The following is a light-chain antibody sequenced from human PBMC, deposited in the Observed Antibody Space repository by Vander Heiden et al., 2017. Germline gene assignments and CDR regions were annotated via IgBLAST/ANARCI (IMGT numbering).Light chain of an antibody. CDR3: QQYGSSPLT. J-gene: IGKJ4*01. CDR2: GAS. V-gene: IGKV3-20*01. Sequence: ELVLTHSPGTQSVSPGERATLSCRASQSVSISYLDCNQQKPGQAPRLLIYGASSRATGSPHRCSGSGAGTDVTLTISRLGPEDFAVYYCQQYGSSPLTFGGGTKVEIK. CDR1: QSVSISY.